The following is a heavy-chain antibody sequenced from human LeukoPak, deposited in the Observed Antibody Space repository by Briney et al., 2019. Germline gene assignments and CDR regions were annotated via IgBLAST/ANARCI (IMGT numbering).Heavy chain of an antibody. CDR1: GGSFSGYY. Sequence: SETLSLTCAVHGGSFSGYYWSWIRQPPGKGLEWIGEINHSGSTNYNPSLKSRVTISVDTSKNQFSLKLNSVTAADTAVYYCALWGIAARRGLDFWGQGTLVTVSS. CDR3: ALWGIAARRGLDF. D-gene: IGHD6-6*01. CDR2: INHSGST. J-gene: IGHJ4*02. V-gene: IGHV4-34*01.